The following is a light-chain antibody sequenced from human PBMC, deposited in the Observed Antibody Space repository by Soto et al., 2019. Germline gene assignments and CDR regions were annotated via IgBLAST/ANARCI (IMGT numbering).Light chain of an antibody. CDR3: QQYNSYSWT. CDR1: QSISSW. J-gene: IGKJ1*01. Sequence: DIQMTQSPSTLSASVGDRVTITCLASQSISSWLAWYQQKPGKAPKLLIYDASSLESGVPSRFSGSGSVTEFSLTISSLQPDDFATYYCQQYNSYSWTFGQGTKVDI. V-gene: IGKV1-5*01. CDR2: DAS.